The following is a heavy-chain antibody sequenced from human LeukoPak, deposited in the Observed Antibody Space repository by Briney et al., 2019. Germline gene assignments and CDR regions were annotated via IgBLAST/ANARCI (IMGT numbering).Heavy chain of an antibody. CDR3: ARSLGWLPAGY. J-gene: IGHJ4*02. CDR2: INPSDSST. Sequence: GASVKVSCKASGYTFTSYYMHWVRQAPGQGLEWMGIINPSDSSTTYAQNFRGRVTMTRDTSTSTLYMELSSLRSEDTAVYYCARSLGWLPAGYWGQGTLVTVSS. CDR1: GYTFTSYY. D-gene: IGHD6-19*01. V-gene: IGHV1-46*01.